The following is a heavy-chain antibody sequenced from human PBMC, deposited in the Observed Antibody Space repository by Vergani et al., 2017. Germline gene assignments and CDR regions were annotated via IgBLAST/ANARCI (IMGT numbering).Heavy chain of an antibody. J-gene: IGHJ5*02. CDR2: IHYSENT. D-gene: IGHD3-10*01. CDR3: ARMDDTKTWFGESEPFDP. V-gene: IGHV4-59*11. Sequence: QAQLQESGPGLVKPSETLSLTCSVSFDSIRNLYCNWIRQPPGKGLEWIGSIHYSENTNYNPSLKTRVTISVDTSKNQFSLTLTSVTAADTAVYYCARMDDTKTWFGESEPFDPWGQGTLVTVSS. CDR1: FDSIRNLY.